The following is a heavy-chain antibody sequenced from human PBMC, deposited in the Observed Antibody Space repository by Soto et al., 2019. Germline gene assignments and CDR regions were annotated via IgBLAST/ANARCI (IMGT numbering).Heavy chain of an antibody. CDR3: ARDSGYGDYEAFVDV. D-gene: IGHD4-17*01. J-gene: IGHJ6*02. CDR2: ISAYNGNT. Sequence: VASVKVSCKASGYTFTSYGISWVRQAPGQGLEWMGWISAYNGNTNYAQKLQGKVTMTTDTSTSTAYMELRSLRSDDTAVYYCARDSGYGDYEAFVDVWGQGTTVTVSS. V-gene: IGHV1-18*01. CDR1: GYTFTSYG.